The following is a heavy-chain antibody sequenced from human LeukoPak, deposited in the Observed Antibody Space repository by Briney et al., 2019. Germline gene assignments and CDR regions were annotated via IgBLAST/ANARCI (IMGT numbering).Heavy chain of an antibody. CDR1: GFTFSSYG. CDR3: AKGDSSGYYVYYFDY. Sequence: PGRSLRLSCAASGFTFSSYGMHWVRQAPGKGLEWVAVISYDGSNKYYADSVKGRFTISRDNSKNTLYLQMNSLRAEDTAVYYCAKGDSSGYYVYYFDYWGQGTLVTVSS. D-gene: IGHD3-22*01. J-gene: IGHJ4*02. V-gene: IGHV3-30*18. CDR2: ISYDGSNK.